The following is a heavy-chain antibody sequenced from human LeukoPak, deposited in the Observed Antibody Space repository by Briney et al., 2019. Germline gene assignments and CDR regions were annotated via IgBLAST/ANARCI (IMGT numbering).Heavy chain of an antibody. CDR1: GYSFTTYG. CDR3: ARDTGVVWDFVY. CDR2: INPDNGRT. V-gene: IGHV1-18*01. Sequence: ASVKVSCKASGYSFTTYGISWVRQAPGQGLEWMGWINPDNGRTKYVERFQDRVTMTTDTSTSTAYMELRSLRSDDTAVYYCARDTGVVWDFVYWGQGTLVTVSS. D-gene: IGHD3-3*01. J-gene: IGHJ4*02.